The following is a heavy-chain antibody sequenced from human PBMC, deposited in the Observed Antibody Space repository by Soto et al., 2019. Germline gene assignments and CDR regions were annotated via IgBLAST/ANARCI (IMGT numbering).Heavy chain of an antibody. D-gene: IGHD2-21*02. CDR1: GFSFSSYG. CDR2: IPNDGSYQ. CDR3: ARDDAFGDENGFDI. J-gene: IGHJ3*02. V-gene: IGHV3-33*05. Sequence: QVQVVESGGGVVQPGRSQRLSCEASGFSFSSYGMHWVRQAPGKGLDWVAVIPNDGSYQHYAESVKGRFTISRDNSKNTLFLQMNSLRAEDTAVYYCARDDAFGDENGFDIWGQGTMVTVSS.